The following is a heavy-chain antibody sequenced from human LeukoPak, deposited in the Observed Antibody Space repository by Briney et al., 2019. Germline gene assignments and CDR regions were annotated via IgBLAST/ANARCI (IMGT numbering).Heavy chain of an antibody. Sequence: ASVKVSCKASGYTFTGYYMHWVRQAPGQGLEWMGWINPNSGGTNYARKFQGRVTMTRDTSISTAYMELSRLRSDDTAVYYCARDRESSGADYWGQGTLVTVSS. D-gene: IGHD6-19*01. CDR3: ARDRESSGADY. CDR1: GYTFTGYY. V-gene: IGHV1-2*02. J-gene: IGHJ4*02. CDR2: INPNSGGT.